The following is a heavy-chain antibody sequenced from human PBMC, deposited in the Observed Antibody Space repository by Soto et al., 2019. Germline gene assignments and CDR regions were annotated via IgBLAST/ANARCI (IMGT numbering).Heavy chain of an antibody. Sequence: GGSLRLSCAASGFTFDDYAMHWVRQAPGKGLEWVSGISWNSGSIGYADSVKGRFTISRDNAKNSLYLQMNSLRAEDTALYYCAKDVLRWPTFDIDYWGQGTLVTVSS. D-gene: IGHD4-17*01. J-gene: IGHJ4*02. CDR3: AKDVLRWPTFDIDY. CDR1: GFTFDDYA. V-gene: IGHV3-9*01. CDR2: ISWNSGSI.